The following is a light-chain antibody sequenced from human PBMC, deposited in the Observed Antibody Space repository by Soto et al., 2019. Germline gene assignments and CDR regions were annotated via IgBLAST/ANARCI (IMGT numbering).Light chain of an antibody. CDR1: QSVSSN. CDR3: QQYNNWPPYT. CDR2: GAS. Sequence: EIVKTQSPATLSVSPGERATLSCRASQSVSSNLAWYQQKPGQAPRLLIYGASTGATGIPARFSGSGSGTEFTLTISSLQSEDFAVYYCQQYNNWPPYTFGQGTKLEIK. J-gene: IGKJ2*01. V-gene: IGKV3-15*01.